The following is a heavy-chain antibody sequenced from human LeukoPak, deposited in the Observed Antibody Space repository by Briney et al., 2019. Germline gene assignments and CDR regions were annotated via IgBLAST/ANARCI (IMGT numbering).Heavy chain of an antibody. V-gene: IGHV3-30*02. D-gene: IGHD3-10*01. CDR3: TKGGGSMVRRLLTATYYFYY. Sequence: PGGSLRLYCAASGFTLSSYGMPWVRQAPGKGLEWVAFIRYDGSNNYYEDYVRGRFTISRDNSKYNMYQQMHITRAVDTAVYYCTKGGGSMVRRLLTATYYFYYWGQGTLVTVSS. CDR2: IRYDGSNN. CDR1: GFTLSSYG. J-gene: IGHJ4*02.